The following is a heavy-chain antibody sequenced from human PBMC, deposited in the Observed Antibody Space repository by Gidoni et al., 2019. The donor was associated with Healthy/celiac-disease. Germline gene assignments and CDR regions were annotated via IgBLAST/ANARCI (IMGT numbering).Heavy chain of an antibody. V-gene: IGHV4-34*01. CDR2: INHSGST. D-gene: IGHD1-26*01. Sequence: QVQLQQWGAGLLKPSETLSLTCAVYGGSFSGYYWSWSRQPPGKGLEWIGEINHSGSTNYNPSLKSRVTISVDTSKNQFSLKLSSVTAADTAVYYCAREPIYRGSPGWGQGTLVTVSS. CDR1: GGSFSGYY. CDR3: AREPIYRGSPG. J-gene: IGHJ4*02.